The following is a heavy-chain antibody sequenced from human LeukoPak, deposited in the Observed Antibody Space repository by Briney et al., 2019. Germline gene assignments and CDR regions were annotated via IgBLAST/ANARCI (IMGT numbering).Heavy chain of an antibody. J-gene: IGHJ4*02. CDR2: IRYDGSDE. CDR1: GFTFSSYG. CDR3: ARGTDYYDSSGYFVY. D-gene: IGHD3-22*01. V-gene: IGHV3-30*02. Sequence: GGSLRLSCAASGFTFSSYGMHWVRQAPGKGLEWVAFIRYDGSDEYYADSVKGRFTISRDNSKNTLYLQMNSLRAEDTAVYYCARGTDYYDSSGYFVYWGQGTLVTVSS.